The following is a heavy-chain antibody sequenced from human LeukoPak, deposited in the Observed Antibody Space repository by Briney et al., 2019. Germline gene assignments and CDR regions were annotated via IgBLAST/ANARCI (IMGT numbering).Heavy chain of an antibody. CDR2: MNPNSGGT. CDR1: GYTFTSYD. D-gene: IGHD3-16*01. V-gene: IGHV1-2*02. CDR3: ARDRGGSFDI. J-gene: IGHJ3*02. Sequence: ASVKVSCKASGYTFTSYDINWVRQATGQGLEWMGWMNPNSGGTNYAQKFQGRVTMTRDTSISTAYMELSRLRSDDTAVYYCARDRGGSFDIWGQGTMVTVSS.